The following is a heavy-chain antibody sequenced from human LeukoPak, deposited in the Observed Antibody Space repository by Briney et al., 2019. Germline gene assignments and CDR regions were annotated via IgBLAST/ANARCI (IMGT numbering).Heavy chain of an antibody. V-gene: IGHV1-18*01. CDR1: GYTFTSYG. CDR2: IGAYNGNT. J-gene: IGHJ4*02. Sequence: ASVKVSCKASGYTFTSYGISWVRQAPGQGLEWMGWIGAYNGNTNYAQKLQGRVTMTTDTSTSTAYMELRSLRSDDTAVYYCARVSPTFGGVIVIDYWGQGTLVTVSS. CDR3: ARVSPTFGGVIVIDY. D-gene: IGHD3-16*02.